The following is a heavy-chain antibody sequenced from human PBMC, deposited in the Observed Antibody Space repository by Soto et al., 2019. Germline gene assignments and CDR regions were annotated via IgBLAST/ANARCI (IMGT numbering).Heavy chain of an antibody. CDR1: GFTFSSYG. CDR2: IWYDGSNK. V-gene: IGHV3-33*01. D-gene: IGHD6-25*01. J-gene: IGHJ3*02. CDR3: ARTNPAGPRAFDI. Sequence: GGSLRLSCAASGFTFSSYGMHWVRQAPGKGLEWVAVIWYDGSNKYYADSVKGRFTISRDNSKNTLYLQMNSLRAEDTAVYYCARTNPAGPRAFDIWGQGTMVTVSS.